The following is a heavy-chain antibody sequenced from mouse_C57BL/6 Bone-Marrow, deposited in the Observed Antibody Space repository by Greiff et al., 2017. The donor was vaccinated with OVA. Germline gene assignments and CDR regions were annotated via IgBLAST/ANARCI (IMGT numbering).Heavy chain of an antibody. CDR3: ARGVTMVTTQYYFDY. J-gene: IGHJ2*01. V-gene: IGHV1-19*01. D-gene: IGHD2-2*01. CDR2: INPYNGGT. CDR1: GYTFTDYY. Sequence: VQLQQSGPVLVKPGASVKMSCKASGYTFTDYYMNWVKQSHGKSLEWIGVINPYNGGTSYNQKFKGKATLTVDKSSSTAYMELNSLTSEDSAVYYCARGVTMVTTQYYFDYWGQGTTLTVSS.